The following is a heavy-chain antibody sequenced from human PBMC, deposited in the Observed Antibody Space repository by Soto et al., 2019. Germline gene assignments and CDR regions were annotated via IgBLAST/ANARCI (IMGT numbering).Heavy chain of an antibody. CDR1: GGSFSGYY. J-gene: IGHJ5*02. CDR2: INHSGST. Sequence: QVQLQQWGAGLLKPSETLSLTCTVYGGSFSGYYWSWIRQPPGKGLEWIGEINHSGSTNYNPSLKSRVTISVDPSKNQFSQKLSSVTAADTAVYYCARGLYSSGWYSWFDPWGQGTLVTVSS. D-gene: IGHD6-19*01. CDR3: ARGLYSSGWYSWFDP. V-gene: IGHV4-34*01.